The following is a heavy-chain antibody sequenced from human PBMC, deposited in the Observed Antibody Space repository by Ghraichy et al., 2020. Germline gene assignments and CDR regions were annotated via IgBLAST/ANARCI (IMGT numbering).Heavy chain of an antibody. Sequence: LSLTCAASGFTFSSYSMNWVRQAPGKGLEWVSSISSSSSYIYYADSVKGRFTISRDNAKNSLYLQMNSLRAEDTAVYYCARGDYDFWSGYYIYWGQGTLVTVSS. D-gene: IGHD3-3*01. CDR1: GFTFSSYS. J-gene: IGHJ4*02. V-gene: IGHV3-21*01. CDR2: ISSSSSYI. CDR3: ARGDYDFWSGYYIY.